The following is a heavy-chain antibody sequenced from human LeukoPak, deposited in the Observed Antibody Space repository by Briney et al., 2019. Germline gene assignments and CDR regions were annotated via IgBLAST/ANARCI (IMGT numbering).Heavy chain of an antibody. J-gene: IGHJ4*02. CDR1: GYTLTELS. V-gene: IGHV1-24*01. CDR3: ATDLSFLGFPGY. Sequence: ASVKVSCKVSGYTLTELSMHWVRQAPGKRPEWMGGFDPEDGETIYAQKFQGRVTMTEDTSTDTAYMELSSLRSEDTAVYYCATDLSFLGFPGYWGQGTLVTVSS. D-gene: IGHD2-21*01. CDR2: FDPEDGET.